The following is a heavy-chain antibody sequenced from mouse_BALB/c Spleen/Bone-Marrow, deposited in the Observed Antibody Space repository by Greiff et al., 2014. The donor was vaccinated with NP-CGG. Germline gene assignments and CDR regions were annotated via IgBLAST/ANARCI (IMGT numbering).Heavy chain of an antibody. CDR2: IWSDGST. V-gene: IGHV2-6-1*01. Sequence: VKLEESGPGLVAPSQSLSITCTISGFSLTSYGVHWVRRPPGKGLEWLVVIWSDGSTTYNSALKSRLSISKDNSKSQVFLKMNSLQTDDTAMYYCARDGGYAMDYWGQGTSVTVSS. CDR1: GFSLTSYG. CDR3: ARDGGYAMDY. J-gene: IGHJ4*01.